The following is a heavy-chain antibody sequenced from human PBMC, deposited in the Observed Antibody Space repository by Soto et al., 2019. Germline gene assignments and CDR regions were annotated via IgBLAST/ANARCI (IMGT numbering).Heavy chain of an antibody. V-gene: IGHV4-59*01. D-gene: IGHD3-22*01. CDR2: THYSGGT. J-gene: IGHJ4*02. Sequence: PSETLSLTCTVSGGSRSSYYWSWIRQPPGKGLEWLAYTHYSGGTNYNPSLKSRVTISVDTSKNQFSLKLSSVTAADTAVYYCARGDYYDNRLDYWGQGSLVTVSS. CDR3: ARGDYYDNRLDY. CDR1: GGSRSSYY.